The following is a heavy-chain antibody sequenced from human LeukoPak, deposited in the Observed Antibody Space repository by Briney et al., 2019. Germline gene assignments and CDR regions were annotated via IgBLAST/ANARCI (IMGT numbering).Heavy chain of an antibody. Sequence: GESLRLSCVASGFTFSNFWMNWVRQAPGKGPEWVANIKPDGYEKYYVDSVKGRFTISRDNAKNSLYLQLNSLRADDTAVYYCARLTGTTGFDYWGQGTLVTVSS. V-gene: IGHV3-7*01. CDR1: GFTFSNFW. CDR3: ARLTGTTGFDY. D-gene: IGHD1-1*01. J-gene: IGHJ4*02. CDR2: IKPDGYEK.